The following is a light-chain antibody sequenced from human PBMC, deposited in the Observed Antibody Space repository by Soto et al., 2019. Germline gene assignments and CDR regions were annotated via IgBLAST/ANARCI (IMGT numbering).Light chain of an antibody. V-gene: IGLV4-69*01. CDR3: QTWSTDIRV. CDR2: VNSDGSH. Sequence: QPVLTQSPSASASLGASVKLTCTLSSGHNSYAIAWHQQQPEKGPRYLKKVNSDGSHSKGDGIPDRFSGSSSGAERYLTISSLQSEDEADYYCQTWSTDIRVFGGGTQLTVL. J-gene: IGLJ3*02. CDR1: SGHNSYA.